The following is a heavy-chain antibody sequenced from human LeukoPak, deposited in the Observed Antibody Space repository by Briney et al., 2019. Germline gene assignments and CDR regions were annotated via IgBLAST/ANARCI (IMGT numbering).Heavy chain of an antibody. CDR1: GGSISSYY. CDR3: ARAGGYGDYLFDY. D-gene: IGHD4-17*01. CDR2: IYYSGST. V-gene: IGHV4-59*01. Sequence: PSENLSLTCTVSGGSISSYYWSWIRQPPGKGLEWIGYIYYSGSTNYNPSLKSRVTISVDTSKNQFSLKLSSVTAADTAVYYCARAGGYGDYLFDYWGQGTLVTVSS. J-gene: IGHJ4*02.